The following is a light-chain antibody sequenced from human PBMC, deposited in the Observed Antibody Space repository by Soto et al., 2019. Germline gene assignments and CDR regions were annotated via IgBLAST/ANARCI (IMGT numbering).Light chain of an antibody. V-gene: IGKV1-5*03. CDR2: KAP. Sequence: DIQMTQSPSTLSASVGDRVTITSRAIQSISSWLAGYQQKPGTAPNLLLYKAPTLQRGVPSKFSGSGSGTEFTLTISSLQPDDSATYFGQQPNGNWTFGQGTKVEIK. CDR1: QSISSW. CDR3: QQPNGNWT. J-gene: IGKJ1*01.